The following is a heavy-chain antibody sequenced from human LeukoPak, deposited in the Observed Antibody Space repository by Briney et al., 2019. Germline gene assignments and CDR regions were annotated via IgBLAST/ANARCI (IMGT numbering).Heavy chain of an antibody. CDR3: ASSYYGSGSYYLFDY. Sequence: PGGSLRLSCAASGSTFSSYSMNWVRQAPGKGLEWVSSISSSSSYIYYADSVKGRFTISRDNAKNSLYLQMNSLRAEDTAVYYCASSYYGSGSYYLFDYWGQGTLVTVSS. CDR1: GSTFSSYS. D-gene: IGHD3-10*01. V-gene: IGHV3-21*01. J-gene: IGHJ4*02. CDR2: ISSSSSYI.